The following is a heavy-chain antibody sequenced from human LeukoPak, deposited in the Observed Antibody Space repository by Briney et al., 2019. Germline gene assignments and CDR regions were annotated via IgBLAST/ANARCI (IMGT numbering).Heavy chain of an antibody. J-gene: IGHJ4*02. Sequence: SETLSLTCSLSGGSIRSSRYYGGWTRQPPGKGLEWIGSIYYSGSTYYNPSLKSRVTISVDTSQNQFSLKLSSVTAADADLYDCASMVMVAAILDYFDYWGQGTLVTVSS. CDR2: IYYSGST. CDR3: ASMVMVAAILDYFDY. D-gene: IGHD2-15*01. V-gene: IGHV4-39*01. CDR1: GGSIRSSRYY.